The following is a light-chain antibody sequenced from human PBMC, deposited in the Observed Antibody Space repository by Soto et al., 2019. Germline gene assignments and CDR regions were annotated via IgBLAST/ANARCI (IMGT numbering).Light chain of an antibody. J-gene: IGKJ1*01. Sequence: VFTQSPDTLSLSPGETATLSCRASQSSSDKYLAWYQQRSGQPPRLLIYGVFIRATGIPDRFSGSGSATDFTLTISRLEPEDFAVYYCQQYGTSRTFGQGTKVDNK. V-gene: IGKV3-20*01. CDR2: GVF. CDR3: QQYGTSRT. CDR1: QSSSDKY.